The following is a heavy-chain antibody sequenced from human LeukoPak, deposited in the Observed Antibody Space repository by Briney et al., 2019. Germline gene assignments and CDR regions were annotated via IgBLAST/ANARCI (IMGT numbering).Heavy chain of an antibody. D-gene: IGHD3-16*01. CDR2: INPSGGST. Sequence: ASVKVSCKASGYTFTSYYMHWVRQAPGQGLEWMGIINPSGGSTSYTQKFQGRVTMTRDMSTSTVYMELSSLRSEDTAVYYCARGAWAGDDAFDIWGQGTMVTVSS. V-gene: IGHV1-46*01. J-gene: IGHJ3*02. CDR3: ARGAWAGDDAFDI. CDR1: GYTFTSYY.